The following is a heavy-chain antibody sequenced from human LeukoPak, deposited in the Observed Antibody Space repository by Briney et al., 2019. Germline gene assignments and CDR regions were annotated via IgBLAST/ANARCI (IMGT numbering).Heavy chain of an antibody. Sequence: SVKVSCKASGGTSSSYAISWVRQAPGQGLEWMGGIIPIFGTANYAQKFQGRVTITADKSTSTAYMELSSLRSEDTAVYYCARDYGSGSSYYYYGMDVWGKGTTVTVSS. CDR2: IIPIFGTA. V-gene: IGHV1-69*06. J-gene: IGHJ6*04. CDR3: ARDYGSGSSYYYYGMDV. D-gene: IGHD3-10*01. CDR1: GGTSSSYA.